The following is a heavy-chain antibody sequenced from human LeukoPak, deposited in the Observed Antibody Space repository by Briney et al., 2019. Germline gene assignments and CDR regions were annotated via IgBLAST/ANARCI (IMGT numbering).Heavy chain of an antibody. CDR3: ARDGRGHWDTRIWYLGNWFDP. CDR1: GYTFTTYG. Sequence: ASVKLSCKASGYTFTTYGISWVRQAPGQGPEWMGCISTYRGNTHYAQELQGRVTLTTDTSTSTAYMDLRSLRSDDTAVYYCARDGRGHWDTRIWYLGNWFDPWGQGTLVTVSS. D-gene: IGHD6-13*01. V-gene: IGHV1-18*01. J-gene: IGHJ5*02. CDR2: ISTYRGNT.